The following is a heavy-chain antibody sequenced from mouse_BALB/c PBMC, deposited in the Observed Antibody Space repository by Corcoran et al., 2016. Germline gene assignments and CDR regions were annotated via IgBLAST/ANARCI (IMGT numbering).Heavy chain of an antibody. CDR3: TREPYAMDY. CDR2: INTYTGEP. CDR1: GYTFTNYG. Sequence: QIQLVQFGPELKKPGETVKISCKASGYTFTNYGMNWVKQAPGRGFKWMGWINTYTGEPTYTDDFKGRFAFSLETSASTAYLQINNLKNEDTATYFCTREPYAMDYWGQGTSVTVSS. J-gene: IGHJ4*01. V-gene: IGHV9-3-1*01.